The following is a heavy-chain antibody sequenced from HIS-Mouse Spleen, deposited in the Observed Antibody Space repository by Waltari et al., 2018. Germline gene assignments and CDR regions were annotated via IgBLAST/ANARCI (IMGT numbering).Heavy chain of an antibody. CDR1: GGSISSSSYY. CDR2: IYYSGST. Sequence: QLQLQESGPGLVKPSETLSLTCTVSGGSISSSSYYWGWIRQPPGKGLAWIGSIYYSGSTYDNPSRKSRVTISGDTSKNQFSLKLSSVTAADTAVYYCAREIPYSSSWYDWYFDLWGRGTLVTVSS. J-gene: IGHJ2*01. CDR3: AREIPYSSSWYDWYFDL. V-gene: IGHV4-39*07. D-gene: IGHD6-13*01.